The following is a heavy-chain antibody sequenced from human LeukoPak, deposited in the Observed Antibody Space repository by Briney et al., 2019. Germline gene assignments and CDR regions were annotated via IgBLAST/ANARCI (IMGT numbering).Heavy chain of an antibody. CDR2: IYHSGST. J-gene: IGHJ4*02. CDR3: ARDPYDSSGYYMGDY. Sequence: SETLSLTCTVSGYSISSGYYWGWIRQPPGKGLEWIGSIYHSGSTYYNPSLKSRVTISVDTSKNQFSLKLSSVTAADTAVHYCARDPYDSSGYYMGDYWGQGTLVTVSS. CDR1: GYSISSGYY. V-gene: IGHV4-38-2*02. D-gene: IGHD3-22*01.